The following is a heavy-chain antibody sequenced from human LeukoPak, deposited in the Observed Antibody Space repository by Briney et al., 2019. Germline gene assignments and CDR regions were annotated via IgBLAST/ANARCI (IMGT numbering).Heavy chain of an antibody. J-gene: IGHJ4*02. Sequence: ASVKVSCKASGYTFTSYGISWVRQAPGQGLEWMGWISAYNGNTNYAQKLQGRVTMTTDTSTSTAYMELRSLRSDDTAVYYCARDLLPYDYWSGYPPLDYWGQGTLVTVFS. V-gene: IGHV1-18*01. CDR1: GYTFTSYG. CDR2: ISAYNGNT. CDR3: ARDLLPYDYWSGYPPLDY. D-gene: IGHD3-3*01.